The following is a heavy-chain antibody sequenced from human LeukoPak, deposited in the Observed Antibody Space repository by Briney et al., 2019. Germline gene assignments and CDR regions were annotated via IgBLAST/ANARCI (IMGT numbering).Heavy chain of an antibody. CDR2: IRYDGSNK. CDR3: ARDRDYYDSSGLDY. J-gene: IGHJ4*02. CDR1: GFAFNNYA. D-gene: IGHD3-22*01. Sequence: GGSLRLSCAASGFAFNNYAMHWVRQAPGKGLEWVAFIRYDGSNKYYADSVKGRFTISRDNAKNSLYLQMNSLRAEDTAVYYCARDRDYYDSSGLDYWGQGTLVTVSS. V-gene: IGHV3-30*02.